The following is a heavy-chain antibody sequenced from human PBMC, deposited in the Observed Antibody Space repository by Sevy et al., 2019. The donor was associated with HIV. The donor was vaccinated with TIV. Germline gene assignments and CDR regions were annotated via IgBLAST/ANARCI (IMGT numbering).Heavy chain of an antibody. Sequence: SETLSLTCTVSGGSISSRNYYWSWIRQHPGKGLEWIGYIYSSGSTYYNPSLKSRVTISVDTSKNQFSRRLSSVTAADTAVYYCARDDRYCSGGSCYPGAFDIWGQGTMVTVSS. D-gene: IGHD2-15*01. CDR2: IYSSGST. V-gene: IGHV4-31*03. CDR3: ARDDRYCSGGSCYPGAFDI. J-gene: IGHJ3*02. CDR1: GGSISSRNYY.